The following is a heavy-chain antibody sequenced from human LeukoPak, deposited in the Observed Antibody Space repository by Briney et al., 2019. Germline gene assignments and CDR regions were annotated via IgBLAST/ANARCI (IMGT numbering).Heavy chain of an antibody. Sequence: ASVKVPCKASGNSFTGYYMQWVRQAPGQGLEWMGWINANSGGTNYAQKYQGRVTMTRDTSISTAYMELSRLRSDDTAVYYCARGGAGAYYDFWSGSEGFDIWGQGTMVTVSS. V-gene: IGHV1-2*02. CDR2: INANSGGT. CDR3: ARGGAGAYYDFWSGSEGFDI. J-gene: IGHJ3*02. D-gene: IGHD3-3*01. CDR1: GNSFTGYY.